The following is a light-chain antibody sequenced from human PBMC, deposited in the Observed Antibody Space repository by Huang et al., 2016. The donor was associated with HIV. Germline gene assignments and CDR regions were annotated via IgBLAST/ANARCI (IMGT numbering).Light chain of an antibody. J-gene: IGKJ2*01. CDR2: SAS. CDR3: HQYYSFPYT. Sequence: DIQLTQSPSSLSASVGDRVTVTCRASQGISNYLAWFQQKPGKAPKSLIYSASTLQTGGPSRFSGSGSGTDGTLTISGLQPDESATYYCHQYYSFPYTFGQGTKLDIK. V-gene: IGKV1-16*01. CDR1: QGISNY.